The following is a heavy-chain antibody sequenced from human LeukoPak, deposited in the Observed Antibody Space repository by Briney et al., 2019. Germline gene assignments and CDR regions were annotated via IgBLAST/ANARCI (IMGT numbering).Heavy chain of an antibody. CDR1: GFTFSGFW. CDR2: INSDGSEG. CDR3: ARGRNVLLRFRSKSAKAFDI. Sequence: GGSLRLSCAVSGFTFSGFWMSWSRQAPGKGLEWVASINSDGSEGYYADVVKGRFTISRDNAKNSLYLQINSLRAEDTAVYYCARGRNVLLRFRSKSAKAFDIWGQGTMVTVSS. J-gene: IGHJ3*02. D-gene: IGHD3-10*01. V-gene: IGHV3-7*03.